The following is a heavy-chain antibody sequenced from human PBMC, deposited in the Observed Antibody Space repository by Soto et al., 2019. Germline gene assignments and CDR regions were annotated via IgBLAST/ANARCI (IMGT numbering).Heavy chain of an antibody. J-gene: IGHJ4*02. CDR1: GDSINNTIYY. CDR2: IYYSGST. Sequence: SETLSLTCTVTGDSINNTIYYWGWIRHPPGKGLEWIGSIYYSGSTYNNPSLKSRVSMSVDTSKNQFSLKLRSVTAADTALYYCARQRTSVVTQAYFDSWGQGSLVTVSS. D-gene: IGHD2-21*02. CDR3: ARQRTSVVTQAYFDS. V-gene: IGHV4-39*01.